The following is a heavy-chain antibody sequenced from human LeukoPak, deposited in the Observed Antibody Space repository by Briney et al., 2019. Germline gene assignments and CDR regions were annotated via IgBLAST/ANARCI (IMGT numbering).Heavy chain of an antibody. J-gene: IGHJ3*02. D-gene: IGHD3-22*01. CDR1: GGSISSHY. CDR2: IYYSGST. Sequence: SETLSLTCTVSGGSISSHYWSWIRQPPGKGLEWIGYIYYSGSTNYNPSLKSRVTISVDTSKNQFSLKLSSVTAADTAVYYCARVLGRYYYDSSGYPMRIPGDAFDIWGQGRMVTVSS. CDR3: ARVLGRYYYDSSGYPMRIPGDAFDI. V-gene: IGHV4-59*11.